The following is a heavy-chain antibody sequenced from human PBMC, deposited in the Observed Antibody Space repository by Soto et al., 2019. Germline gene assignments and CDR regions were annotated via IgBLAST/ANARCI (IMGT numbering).Heavy chain of an antibody. CDR2: ISPYNGNK. D-gene: IGHD1-7*01. J-gene: IGHJ4*02. CDR1: GYTFNIYG. CDR3: ARELSALGTIDY. Sequence: QVQLVQSGAEVKKPGASVKVSCKTSGYTFNIYGISWVRQAPGQGFERMGWISPYNGNKRYAQNLQDRVTMTTDTSTSTAYMELRSLRSDDTALYYCARELSALGTIDYWGQGTLVTVSS. V-gene: IGHV1-18*01.